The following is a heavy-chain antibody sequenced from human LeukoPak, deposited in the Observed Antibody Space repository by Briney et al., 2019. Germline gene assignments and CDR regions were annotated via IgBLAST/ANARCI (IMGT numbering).Heavy chain of an antibody. CDR1: GGSFSGYY. CDR2: INHSGST. CDR3: ARFTGDYFDY. D-gene: IGHD4-11*01. J-gene: IGHJ4*02. V-gene: IGHV4-34*01. Sequence: SETLSLTCAVYGGSFSGYYWSWIRQPPGKGLEWIGEINHSGSTNYNPSLKSRVTISVDTSKNQFSLKLSSVTAADTAVYYCARFTGDYFDYWGQGTLVTVSS.